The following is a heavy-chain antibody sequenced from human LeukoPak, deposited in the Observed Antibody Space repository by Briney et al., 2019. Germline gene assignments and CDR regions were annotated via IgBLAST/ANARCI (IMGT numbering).Heavy chain of an antibody. V-gene: IGHV1-2*02. CDR1: GYTFTGYY. Sequence: ASVKVSCKASGYTFTGYYMHWVRQAPGQGLEWMGWINPNSGGTNYAQKFQGRVTMTRDTSISTAYMELSSLRSEDTAVYYCAARDRDCGGYCAFDIWGQGTVVTVSS. CDR2: INPNSGGT. D-gene: IGHD2-21*01. CDR3: AARDRDCGGYCAFDI. J-gene: IGHJ3*02.